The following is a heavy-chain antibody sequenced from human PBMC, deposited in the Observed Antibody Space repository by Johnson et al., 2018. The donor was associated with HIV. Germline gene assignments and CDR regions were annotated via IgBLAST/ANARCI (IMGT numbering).Heavy chain of an antibody. D-gene: IGHD6-6*01. Sequence: QEQLVESGGGVVQPGRSLRLSCEASGFTFSSYGMHWVRQAPGKGLEWVAVIWYDGSNKYYADSVKGRFTISRDNSKNTLYLQMNSLRAEDTAVYYCATLEYSSSPGGYGAFDSGGQGTMVTVSS. V-gene: IGHV3-33*01. J-gene: IGHJ3*02. CDR2: IWYDGSNK. CDR1: GFTFSSYG. CDR3: ATLEYSSSPGGYGAFDS.